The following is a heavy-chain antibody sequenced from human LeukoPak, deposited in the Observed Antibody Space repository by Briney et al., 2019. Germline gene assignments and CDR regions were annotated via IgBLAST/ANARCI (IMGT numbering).Heavy chain of an antibody. Sequence: SETLSLTCAVSGGSISSSSSICWTWVRQPPGEGLEWIGEIYHNGATNYNPSLKSRVTMLRDKSKNQFFLKLNSVTAADTAVYYCARNGGNSDYDYWGQGTLVTVSA. J-gene: IGHJ4*02. CDR3: ARNGGNSDYDY. D-gene: IGHD4-23*01. CDR1: GGSISSSSSIC. CDR2: IYHNGAT. V-gene: IGHV4-4*02.